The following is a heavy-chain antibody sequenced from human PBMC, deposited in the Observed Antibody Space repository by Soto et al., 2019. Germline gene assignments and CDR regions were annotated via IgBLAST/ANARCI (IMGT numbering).Heavy chain of an antibody. CDR3: EIHASLDLFQWPPKINWPDP. CDR1: GDGFTTYW. J-gene: IGHJ5*02. V-gene: IGHV5-51*01. Sequence: PGESLKISCQGSGDGFTTYWIAWLRQMPGKGLAWMGVIYPGDSDTRYSPSFPGLVTISVDKSISTAYLQWNSLKASESALYDCEIHASLDLFQWPPKINWPDPSG. D-gene: IGHD6-19*01. CDR2: IYPGDSDT.